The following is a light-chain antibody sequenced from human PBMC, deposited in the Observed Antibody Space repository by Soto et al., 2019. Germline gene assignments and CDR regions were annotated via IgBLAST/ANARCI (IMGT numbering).Light chain of an antibody. CDR3: QQSYSTPRT. J-gene: IGKJ2*01. Sequence: DIQMTQSPSSLSASVGDRVTITCRASQSISNALNWYQQKPAKAPNLLIYAASRLQSGVPSRFSGSGSGTDFTLTISSLQPEDFATFYCQQSYSTPRTFGQGTKLEI. CDR2: AAS. V-gene: IGKV1-39*01. CDR1: QSISNA.